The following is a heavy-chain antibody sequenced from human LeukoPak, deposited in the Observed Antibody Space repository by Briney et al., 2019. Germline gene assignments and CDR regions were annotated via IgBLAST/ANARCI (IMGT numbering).Heavy chain of an antibody. J-gene: IGHJ5*02. CDR1: GGSISSGGYS. CDR3: ARVGYDILTGYRFDP. D-gene: IGHD3-9*01. Sequence: SETLSLTCAVSGGSISSGGYSWSWIRQPPGKGLEWIGYIYHSGSTYYNPSLKSRVTISVYRSKNQFSLKLSSVTAADTAVYCARVGYDILTGYRFDPWGQGTLVTVSS. CDR2: IYHSGST. V-gene: IGHV4-30-2*01.